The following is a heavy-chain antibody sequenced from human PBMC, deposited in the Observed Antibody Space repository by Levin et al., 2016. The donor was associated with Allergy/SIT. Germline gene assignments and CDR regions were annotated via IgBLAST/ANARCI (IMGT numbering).Heavy chain of an antibody. CDR3: ARAETGVFDY. J-gene: IGHJ4*02. V-gene: IGHV3-30-3*01. Sequence: PPGKGLEWVAVISYDGSNKYYADSVKGRFTISRDNSKNTLYLQMNSLRAEDTAVYYCARAETGVFDYWGQGTLVTVSS. CDR2: ISYDGSNK. D-gene: IGHD3-10*01.